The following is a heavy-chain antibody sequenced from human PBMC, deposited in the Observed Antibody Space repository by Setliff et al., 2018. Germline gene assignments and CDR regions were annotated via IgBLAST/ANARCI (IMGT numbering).Heavy chain of an antibody. J-gene: IGHJ3*02. CDR1: GYTFTGYY. CDR2: TNPSSGAT. Sequence: ASVKVSCKASGYTFTGYYMYWVRQAPGQGLEWMGRTNPSSGATIYAQKFQGRVTMTSDTSISTAYMELGRLRSDDTAVNFCARDGGGDSDAFDIWGQGTMVTVSS. V-gene: IGHV1-2*06. CDR3: ARDGGGDSDAFDI. D-gene: IGHD3-16*01.